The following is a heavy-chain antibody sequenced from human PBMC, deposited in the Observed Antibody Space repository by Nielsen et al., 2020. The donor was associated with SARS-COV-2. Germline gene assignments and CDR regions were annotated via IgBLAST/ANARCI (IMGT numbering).Heavy chain of an antibody. CDR2: IWYDGTNN. CDR3: AREFALRDTAYFDY. J-gene: IGHJ4*02. Sequence: GGSLRLSCAASGFTFSSYGMHWVRQAPGKGLEWVGFIWYDGTNNYYADSVRGRFTISRENSKNTLYLQMNSLRAEDTAVYYCAREFALRDTAYFDYWGQGTLVTVSS. CDR1: GFTFSSYG. V-gene: IGHV3-33*01. D-gene: IGHD5-18*01.